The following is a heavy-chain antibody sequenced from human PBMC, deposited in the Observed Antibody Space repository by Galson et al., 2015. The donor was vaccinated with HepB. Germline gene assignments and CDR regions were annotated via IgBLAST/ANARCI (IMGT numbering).Heavy chain of an antibody. V-gene: IGHV3-15*01. Sequence: SLRLPRAASGFTFSNAWLSLARQAPGHGLGSVGRIKSQTDGGTTEYAAPVKGRFPISRDDSKNTLSLQMNSLKTEDTAVYYCTTVYTVRPGGWDQGTLVTISS. D-gene: IGHD2-8*01. CDR3: TTVYTVRPGG. CDR1: GFTFSNAW. CDR2: IKSQTDGGTT. J-gene: IGHJ4*02.